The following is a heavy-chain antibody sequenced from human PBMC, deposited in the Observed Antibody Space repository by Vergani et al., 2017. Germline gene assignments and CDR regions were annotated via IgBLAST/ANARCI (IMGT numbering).Heavy chain of an antibody. V-gene: IGHV4-59*08. J-gene: IGHJ4*02. CDR2: IYSTWST. CDR3: ARQFRGSGSYPLDY. CDR1: GCSFNTYY. Sequence: QVQLVESCPGLVKPSETLSLTCTVSGCSFNTYYWSWIRQSPGKGLEWIGYIYSTWSTNYNPSLNSRVTMSLDTSKNQFSQKLSSVTAADTAVYYCARQFRGSGSYPLDYWGQGTLVTVSS. D-gene: IGHD3-10*01.